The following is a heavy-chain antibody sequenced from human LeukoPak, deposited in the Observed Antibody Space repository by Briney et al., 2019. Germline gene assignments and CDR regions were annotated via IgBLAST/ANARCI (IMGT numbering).Heavy chain of an antibody. CDR1: GGPFSGYY. D-gene: IGHD3-16*02. V-gene: IGHV4-34*01. CDR2: INHSGST. J-gene: IGHJ4*02. Sequence: SETLSLTCAVYGGPFSGYYWSWIRQPPGKGLEWIGEINHSGSTNYNPSLKSRVTISVGTSKIQFSLKLSSVTAADTAVYYCSSLTSLGYYFDYWGQGTLVTVSS. CDR3: SSLTSLGYYFDY.